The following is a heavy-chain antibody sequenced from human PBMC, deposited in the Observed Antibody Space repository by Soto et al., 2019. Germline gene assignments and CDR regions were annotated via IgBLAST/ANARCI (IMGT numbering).Heavy chain of an antibody. CDR1: GGSFSGYY. J-gene: IGHJ5*02. CDR2: INHSGST. D-gene: IGHD4-4*01. CDR3: ARSDYSNWFDP. V-gene: IGHV4-34*01. Sequence: SETLSLTCAVYGGSFSGYYWSWIRQPPGKGLEWIGEINHSGSTNYNPPLKSRVTISVVTSKNQFSLKLSSVTAADTAVYYCARSDYSNWFDPWGQGTLVTVSS.